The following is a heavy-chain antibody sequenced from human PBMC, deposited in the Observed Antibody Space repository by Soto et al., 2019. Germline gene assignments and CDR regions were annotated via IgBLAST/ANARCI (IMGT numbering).Heavy chain of an antibody. V-gene: IGHV3-30*18. D-gene: IGHD6-13*01. CDR2: ISYDGSNK. CDR1: GFTFSSYG. CDR3: VKDAAGYSSSWFPADY. Sequence: GGSLRLSCAASGFTFSSYGMHWVRQAPGKGLEWVAVISYDGSNKYYADSVKGRFTISRDNSKNTLYLQMNSLRAEDTAVYYCVKDAAGYSSSWFPADYWGQGTLVTVSS. J-gene: IGHJ4*02.